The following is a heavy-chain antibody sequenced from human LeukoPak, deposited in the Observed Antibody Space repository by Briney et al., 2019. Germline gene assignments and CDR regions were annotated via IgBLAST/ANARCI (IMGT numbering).Heavy chain of an antibody. V-gene: IGHV3-48*04. J-gene: IGHJ4*02. Sequence: GGSLRLSCAASGFTFSSYAMNWVRQAPGKGLEWVSYISSSSSTIYYADSVKGRFTISRDNAKNSLYLQMNSLRAEDTAVYYCARETYYYDSSGYYSLNYWGQGTLVTVSS. CDR3: ARETYYYDSSGYYSLNY. CDR2: ISSSSSTI. D-gene: IGHD3-22*01. CDR1: GFTFSSYA.